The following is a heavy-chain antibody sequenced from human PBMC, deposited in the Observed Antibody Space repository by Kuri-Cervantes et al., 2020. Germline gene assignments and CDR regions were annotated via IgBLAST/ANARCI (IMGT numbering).Heavy chain of an antibody. CDR3: ARWGIAAAGTR. Sequence: LSLPCAASGFSFDDYGMHWVRQAPGKGLEWVSSISSSSSYIYYADSVKGRFTISRDNAKNSLYLQMNSLRAEDTAVYYCARWGIAAAGTRWGQGTLVTVSS. J-gene: IGHJ4*02. V-gene: IGHV3-21*01. CDR1: GFSFDDYG. CDR2: ISSSSSYI. D-gene: IGHD6-13*01.